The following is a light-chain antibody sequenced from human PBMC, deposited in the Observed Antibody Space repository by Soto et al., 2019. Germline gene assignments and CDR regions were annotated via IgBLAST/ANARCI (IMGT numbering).Light chain of an antibody. J-gene: IGKJ1*01. CDR1: QSVFFSAKNRNY. CDR2: WAS. CDR3: LQHYSFPRT. V-gene: IGKV4-1*01. Sequence: DIVMTQSPESLAVSLVESASINFKSIQSVFFSAKNRNYLSWYQQKSGQPPKLLVYWASTRESGVPDRFSGSGSGTNFTLTISGLQAEDVADYFCLQHYSFPRTFGQGTKVDIK.